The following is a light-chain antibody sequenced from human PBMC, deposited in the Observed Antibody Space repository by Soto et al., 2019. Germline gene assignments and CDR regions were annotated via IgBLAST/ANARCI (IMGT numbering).Light chain of an antibody. J-gene: IGKJ4*01. CDR2: LGF. CDR3: MQGAHWPLT. CDR1: QSLLQSNGYNY. Sequence: DIVMTQSPLSLPVTPGEPASISCRSSQSLLQSNGYNYVHWYLQKPGQSPQLLIYLGFNRASGVPDRFSGSGSGTDFTLRISRVEAEDVGVYYCMQGAHWPLTFGGGTKVDIK. V-gene: IGKV2-28*01.